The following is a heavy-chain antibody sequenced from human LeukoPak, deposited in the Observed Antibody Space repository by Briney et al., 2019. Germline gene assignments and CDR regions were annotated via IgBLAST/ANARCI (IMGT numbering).Heavy chain of an antibody. Sequence: PSETLSLTCTVSGDSISSYYWTWIRQPPGKGLEWIGFIYYTGTTNYNPSLQSRVTISVDTPKNQFSLQLSSVTAADTAVYYCVRDYGGTTVPKGGFDSWGQGALVTVSS. V-gene: IGHV4-59*01. J-gene: IGHJ4*02. CDR3: VRDYGGTTVPKGGFDS. CDR2: IYYTGTT. CDR1: GDSISSYY. D-gene: IGHD4-17*01.